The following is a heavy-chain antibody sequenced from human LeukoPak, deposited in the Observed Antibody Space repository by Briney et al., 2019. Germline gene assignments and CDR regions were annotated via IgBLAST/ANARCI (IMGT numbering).Heavy chain of an antibody. V-gene: IGHV3-9*01. Sequence: GGSLRLSCAASGFTFDDYAMHWVRQAPGKGLEWVSGISWNSGSIGYADSVKGRFTISRDNAKNSLYLQMNSLRAKDTALYYCAKAAVEHLSPFDYWGQGTLVTVSS. J-gene: IGHJ4*02. D-gene: IGHD2-21*01. CDR2: ISWNSGSI. CDR3: AKAAVEHLSPFDY. CDR1: GFTFDDYA.